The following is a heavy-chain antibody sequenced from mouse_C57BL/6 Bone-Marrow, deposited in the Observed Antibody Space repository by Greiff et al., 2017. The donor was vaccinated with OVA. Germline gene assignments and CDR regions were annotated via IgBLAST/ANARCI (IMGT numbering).Heavy chain of an antibody. CDR3: ARGGTIPFAY. CDR2: INPSTGGT. Sequence: VQLQQSGPELVKPGASVKISCKASGYSFTGYYMNWVKQSPEKSLEWIGEINPSTGGTTYNQKFKAKATLTVDKSSSTAYMQLKSLTSEDSAVYYCARGGTIPFAYWGQGTLVTVSA. J-gene: IGHJ3*01. V-gene: IGHV1-42*01. D-gene: IGHD4-1*01. CDR1: GYSFTGYY.